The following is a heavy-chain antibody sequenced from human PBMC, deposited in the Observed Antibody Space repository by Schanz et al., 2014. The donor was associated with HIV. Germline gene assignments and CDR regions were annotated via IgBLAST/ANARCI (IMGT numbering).Heavy chain of an antibody. CDR3: AKDRGVETGMVTNYYYGMDV. V-gene: IGHV3-9*01. D-gene: IGHD5-18*01. J-gene: IGHJ6*02. Sequence: EVHLLVESGGGLVQPGGSLRLSCAASGFIFDDYAMYWVRQVPGKGLEWVSGITWNSETRGYADSVKGRFSISRDNAKNSLYLQMKSLRAEDTALYFCAKDRGVETGMVTNYYYGMDVWGQGTTVTVS. CDR2: ITWNSETR. CDR1: GFIFDDYA.